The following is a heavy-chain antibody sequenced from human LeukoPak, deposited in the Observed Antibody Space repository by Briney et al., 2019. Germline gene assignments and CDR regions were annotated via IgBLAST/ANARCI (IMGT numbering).Heavy chain of an antibody. V-gene: IGHV3-53*01. CDR2: IYSSGST. CDR3: ARDSTGRLYYMDV. Sequence: GGSLRLACAASGFSLSGNFMSWVRQAPGKGLEWVSLIYSSGSTYYVDSVRGRFTISRDNSENTLYLQMNSLRAEDTAVYYCARDSTGRLYYMDVWGKGTTVTVSS. CDR1: GFSLSGNF. J-gene: IGHJ6*03. D-gene: IGHD4-17*01.